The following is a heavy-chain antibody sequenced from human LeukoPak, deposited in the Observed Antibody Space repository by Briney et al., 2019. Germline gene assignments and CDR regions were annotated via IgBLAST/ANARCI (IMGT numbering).Heavy chain of an antibody. Sequence: SQTLSLTCAISGDSVSSNSAAWNWIRQSPSRGLEWLGRTYYRSKWYNDYAVSVKSRITINPDTSKNQFSLQLNSVTPADTAVYYCAGSTVVTLAFDYWGQGTLVTVSS. CDR2: TYYRSKWYN. J-gene: IGHJ4*02. CDR1: GDSVSSNSAA. D-gene: IGHD4-17*01. CDR3: AGSTVVTLAFDY. V-gene: IGHV6-1*01.